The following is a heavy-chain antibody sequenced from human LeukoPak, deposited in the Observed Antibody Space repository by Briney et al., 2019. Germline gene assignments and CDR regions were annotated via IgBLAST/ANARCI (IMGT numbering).Heavy chain of an antibody. V-gene: IGHV4-59*02. J-gene: IGHJ3*02. CDR2: IYYSGST. Sequence: PSETLSLTCTVSGGSVNSYYWNWIRQPPGKGLEWIGYIYYSGSTDYNPSLKSRVTISVDTSKNQFSLNLSSVTAADTAVYYCARYSSGWFDPFDIWGQGTMVTVSS. CDR1: GGSVNSYY. D-gene: IGHD6-19*01. CDR3: ARYSSGWFDPFDI.